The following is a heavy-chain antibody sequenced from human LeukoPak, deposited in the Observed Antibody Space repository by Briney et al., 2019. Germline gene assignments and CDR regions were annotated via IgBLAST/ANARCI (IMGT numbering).Heavy chain of an antibody. CDR1: GFTVSDYS. V-gene: IGHV3-23*01. CDR2: ISGSGSYT. CDR3: ARSSGTVTTSLYYYYYYMDV. Sequence: GGSLRLSCAASGFTVSDYSMAWVRQAPGKGLEWVSAISGSGSYTDYADSVKGRFTISKDNSKNTLYMRMSSLRSEDTAVYYCARSSGTVTTSLYYYYYYMDVWGKGTTVTISS. D-gene: IGHD4-17*01. J-gene: IGHJ6*03.